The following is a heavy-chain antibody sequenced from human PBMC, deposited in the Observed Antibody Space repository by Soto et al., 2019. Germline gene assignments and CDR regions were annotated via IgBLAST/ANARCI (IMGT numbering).Heavy chain of an antibody. J-gene: IGHJ5*02. CDR3: ARDSSGNRFDP. D-gene: IGHD1-26*01. CDR2: IYHSGST. CDR1: GGSISSSNW. Sequence: SETLSLTCAVSGGSISSSNWWSWVRQPPGKGLEWIGEIYHSGSTNYNPSLKRRVTISVDKSKNQFSLKLSSVTAADTAVYYCARDSSGNRFDPWGQGTLVTVSS. V-gene: IGHV4-4*02.